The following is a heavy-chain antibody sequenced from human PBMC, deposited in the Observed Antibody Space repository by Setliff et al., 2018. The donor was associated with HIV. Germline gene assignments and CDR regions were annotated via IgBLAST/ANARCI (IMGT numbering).Heavy chain of an antibody. J-gene: IGHJ4*02. D-gene: IGHD3-3*01. CDR2: INPNSGGT. V-gene: IGHV1-2*06. Sequence: ASVKVSCKASGYTFTDNYMHWVRQAPGQGLEWMGRINPNSGGTNYAQKFQGRVTMTRDTSISTAYMELSRLRSDDTAVYYCARCAYYNFWSGYYCDYWGQGTLVTVSS. CDR1: GYTFTDNY. CDR3: ARCAYYNFWSGYYCDY.